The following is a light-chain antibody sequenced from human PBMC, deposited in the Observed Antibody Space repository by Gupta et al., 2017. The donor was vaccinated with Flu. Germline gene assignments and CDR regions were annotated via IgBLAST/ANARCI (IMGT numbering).Light chain of an antibody. Sequence: DIQMTQSPSSLSASVGDRVTITCRASQSISSYLNWYQQKPGKAPKLLIYAASSLQSGVPSRFSGSGSGTDFTLTISSLQPEDFATYYCQQSHSTLFTFGHGTKVDIK. J-gene: IGKJ3*01. CDR3: QQSHSTLFT. CDR2: AAS. CDR1: QSISSY. V-gene: IGKV1-39*01.